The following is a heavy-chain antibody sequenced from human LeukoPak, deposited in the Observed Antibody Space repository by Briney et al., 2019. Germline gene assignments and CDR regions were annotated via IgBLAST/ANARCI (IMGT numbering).Heavy chain of an antibody. D-gene: IGHD5-24*01. J-gene: IGHJ3*02. Sequence: GGSLRLSCAASGCTFSDYYMSWIRQAPGKGMDWVSYISSSGSTIYYADSVKGRFTISRDNAKNSLYLQMNSLRAEDTAVYYCARETDGYNSLDAFDIWGQGTMVTVSS. CDR3: ARETDGYNSLDAFDI. CDR1: GCTFSDYY. CDR2: ISSSGSTI. V-gene: IGHV3-11*01.